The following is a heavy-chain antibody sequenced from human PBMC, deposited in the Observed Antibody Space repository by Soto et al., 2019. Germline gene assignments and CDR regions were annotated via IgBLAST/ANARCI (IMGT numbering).Heavy chain of an antibody. V-gene: IGHV2-5*02. Sequence: QITLKESGPTLVKPKQTLTLTCTFSGFSLTTTGEGVGWIRQPPGKALEWLGIIYWDADTRYSPSLKSRLTITKDTPKNQVVLRMTNMDPVDTGTYYCAHRKAGGRRYFDSWGQGTLVTVSS. J-gene: IGHJ4*02. CDR2: IYWDADT. CDR3: AHRKAGGRRYFDS. CDR1: GFSLTTTGEG. D-gene: IGHD2-15*01.